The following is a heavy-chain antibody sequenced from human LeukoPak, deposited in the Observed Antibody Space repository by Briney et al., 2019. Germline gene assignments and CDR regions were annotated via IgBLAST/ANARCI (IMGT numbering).Heavy chain of an antibody. CDR3: ARGDTAMAPARLDY. D-gene: IGHD5-18*01. CDR2: IYTSGST. CDR1: GGSISSGSYY. J-gene: IGHJ4*02. V-gene: IGHV4-61*02. Sequence: SETLSLTCTVSGGSISSGSYYWRWLRQPAGTGLEWIGRIYTSGSTNYNPSLKSRVTISVDTSKNQFSLKLSSVTAADTAVYYCARGDTAMAPARLDYWGQGTLVTVSS.